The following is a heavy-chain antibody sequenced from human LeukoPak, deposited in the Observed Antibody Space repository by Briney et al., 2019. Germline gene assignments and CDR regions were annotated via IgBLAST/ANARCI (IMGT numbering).Heavy chain of an antibody. J-gene: IGHJ6*03. CDR2: ISSSGSTI. Sequence: GGSLRLSCVVSGFTFSTYWMSWVRQAPGKGLEWVSYISSSGSTIYYADSVKGRFTISRDNAKNSLYLQMNSLRAEDTAVYYCARRHIVVVPAAISYYYYYMDVWGKGTTVTVSS. CDR3: ARRHIVVVPAAISYYYYYMDV. CDR1: GFTFSTYW. V-gene: IGHV3-11*01. D-gene: IGHD2-2*01.